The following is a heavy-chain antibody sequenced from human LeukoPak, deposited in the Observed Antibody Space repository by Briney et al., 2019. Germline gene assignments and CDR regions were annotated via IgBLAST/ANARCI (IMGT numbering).Heavy chain of an antibody. CDR2: ISGSGGST. D-gene: IGHD4-17*01. V-gene: IGHV3-23*01. Sequence: PGGSLRLSCAASGFTFSSYAMSWVRQAPGKGLEWGSAISGSGGSTYYADSVKGRFTIPRDNSKNTLYLQMNSLRAEDTAVYYCAKDHGDYDAFDIWGQGTMVTVSS. CDR1: GFTFSSYA. J-gene: IGHJ3*02. CDR3: AKDHGDYDAFDI.